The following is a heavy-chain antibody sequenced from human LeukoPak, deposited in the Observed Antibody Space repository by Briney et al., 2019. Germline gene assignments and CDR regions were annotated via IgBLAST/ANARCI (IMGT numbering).Heavy chain of an antibody. CDR2: IWYDGSNK. J-gene: IGHJ4*02. V-gene: IGHV3-33*06. CDR1: GFTFSSYG. CDR3: AKKRDSGGSNDY. D-gene: IGHD3-22*01. Sequence: GGSLRLSCAASGFTFSSYGMHWVRQAPGKGLEWVALIWYDGSNKYYADSVKGRLTISRDNSKNTLYLQMNSLRAEDTAVYYCAKKRDSGGSNDYWGQGILVTVSS.